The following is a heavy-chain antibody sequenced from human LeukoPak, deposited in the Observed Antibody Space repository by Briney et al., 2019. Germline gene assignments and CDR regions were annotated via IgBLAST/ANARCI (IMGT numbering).Heavy chain of an antibody. CDR2: VNPNSGHT. J-gene: IGHJ4*02. V-gene: IGHV1-8*01. D-gene: IGHD2-15*01. Sequence: ASVKVSCRASGYTFSSYDINWVRQATGQGLEWMGWVNPNSGHTGYAQKFQGRVTMTRNTSISTAYMELSSLRSEDTAVYYCARAAPGSYCRGGSCPSFNYWGQGTLVSAPS. CDR3: ARAAPGSYCRGGSCPSFNY. CDR1: GYTFSSYD.